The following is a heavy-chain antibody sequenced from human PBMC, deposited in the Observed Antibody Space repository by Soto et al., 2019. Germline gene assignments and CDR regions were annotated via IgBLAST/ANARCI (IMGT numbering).Heavy chain of an antibody. J-gene: IGHJ4*02. CDR1: GFVFTNFW. Sequence: GGSLRLSCEASGFVFTNFWMHWVRHVPRKGLVWVARIDTSGHSTNYAESVKGRFTISRDNAKNTVSLQMNSLRVEDTGVYYCAKDSWYFDLWSQGXQVTV. V-gene: IGHV3-74*01. D-gene: IGHD6-13*01. CDR3: AKDSWYFDL. CDR2: IDTSGHST.